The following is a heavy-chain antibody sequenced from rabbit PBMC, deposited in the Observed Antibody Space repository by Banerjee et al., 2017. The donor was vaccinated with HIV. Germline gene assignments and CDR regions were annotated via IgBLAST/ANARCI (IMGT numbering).Heavy chain of an antibody. CDR3: ARGLLIGDL. CDR2: IYAGSTDTT. Sequence: QSVEESGGDLVKPGASLTLTCTASGFSFNSGYDICWVRQAPGKGLEWIACIYAGSTDTTYYASWAKGRFTISKTSSTTVTLQMTSLTAADTATYFCARGLLIGDLWGPGTLVTVS. V-gene: IGHV1S40*01. J-gene: IGHJ4*01. CDR1: GFSFNSGYD. D-gene: IGHD4-2*01.